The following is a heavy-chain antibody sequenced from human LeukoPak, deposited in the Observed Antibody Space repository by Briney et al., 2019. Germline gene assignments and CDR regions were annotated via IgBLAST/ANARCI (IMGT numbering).Heavy chain of an antibody. CDR3: ASQYGDYEDDY. D-gene: IGHD4-17*01. CDR2: ISSSSSYI. CDR1: GFTVSNNY. V-gene: IGHV3-21*01. Sequence: GGSLRLSCAASGFTVSNNYMNWVRQAPGKGLEWVSSISSSSSYIYYADSVKGRFTISRDNAKNSLYLQMNSLRAEDTAVYYCASQYGDYEDDYWGQGTLVTVSS. J-gene: IGHJ4*02.